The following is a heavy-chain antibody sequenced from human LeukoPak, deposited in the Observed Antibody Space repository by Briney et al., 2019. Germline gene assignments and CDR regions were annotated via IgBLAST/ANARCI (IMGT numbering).Heavy chain of an antibody. CDR3: ASNYDSSGYPDAFDI. V-gene: IGHV5-51*01. CDR2: IYPGDSDT. Sequence: GESLKISCKGYGYSFTSYWIGWVRQMPGKGLEWMGIIYPGDSDTRYSPSLQGQVTISADKSISTAYLQWSSLKASDTAMYYCASNYDSSGYPDAFDIWGQGTMVTVSS. D-gene: IGHD3-22*01. J-gene: IGHJ3*02. CDR1: GYSFTSYW.